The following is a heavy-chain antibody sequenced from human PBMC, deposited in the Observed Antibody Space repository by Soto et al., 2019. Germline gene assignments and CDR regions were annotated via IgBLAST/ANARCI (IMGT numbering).Heavy chain of an antibody. CDR3: ARGHFEYSSSSGERDYYYYYGMDV. CDR1: GYTFTSYD. V-gene: IGHV1-8*01. CDR2: MNPNSGNT. J-gene: IGHJ6*02. Sequence: ASVKVSCKASGYTFTSYDINWVRQATGQGLEWMGWMNPNSGNTGYAQKFQGRVTMTRNTSISTAYMELSSLRSEDTAVYYCARGHFEYSSSSGERDYYYYYGMDVWGQGTTVTVSS. D-gene: IGHD6-6*01.